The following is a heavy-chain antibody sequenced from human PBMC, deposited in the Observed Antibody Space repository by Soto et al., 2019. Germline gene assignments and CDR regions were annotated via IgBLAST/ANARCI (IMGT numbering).Heavy chain of an antibody. Sequence: PGGPLRLSCAASGFTFRSCTMNWVRQAPGKGLEWVSTISSNSAYIYYTDALRGRFTISRDNAKNSLHLQMNSLRAEDTAVYYCTRDASRDSSARGWFDPWGPGTLVTVS. V-gene: IGHV3-21*01. CDR2: ISSNSAYI. J-gene: IGHJ5*02. D-gene: IGHD6-13*01. CDR1: GFTFRSCT. CDR3: TRDASRDSSARGWFDP.